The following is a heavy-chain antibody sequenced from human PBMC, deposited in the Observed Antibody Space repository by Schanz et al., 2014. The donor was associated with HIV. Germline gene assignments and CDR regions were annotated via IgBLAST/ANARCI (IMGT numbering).Heavy chain of an antibody. J-gene: IGHJ5*02. V-gene: IGHV4-34*01. CDR1: GGSFRGYY. D-gene: IGHD3-22*01. CDR3: ARVDSSDYYPGDWFDP. Sequence: QVQLQQWGAGLLKPSETLNLTCAVYGGSFRGYYWTWIRQFPGVGLEWIGGVRHTGGTNYNPSLKSRVPISVDTPKNQFSLKLSSGTAADTAVYYCARVDSSDYYPGDWFDPWGQGTLVTVSS. CDR2: VRHTGGT.